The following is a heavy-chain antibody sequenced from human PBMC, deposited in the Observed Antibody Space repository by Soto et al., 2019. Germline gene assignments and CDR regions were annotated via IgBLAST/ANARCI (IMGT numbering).Heavy chain of an antibody. D-gene: IGHD3-16*02. V-gene: IGHV3-30*18. CDR3: AKDLGDYLWGSYRAPFDY. Sequence: GGSLRLSCAASGFSFSIYGMHWVRQAPGKGLEWVAVMSHDGNNEYYADSVKGRFTISRDNSRDTLYLQMTNVRSEDTAVYYCAKDLGDYLWGSYRAPFDYWGQGALVTVSS. CDR1: GFSFSIYG. CDR2: MSHDGNNE. J-gene: IGHJ4*02.